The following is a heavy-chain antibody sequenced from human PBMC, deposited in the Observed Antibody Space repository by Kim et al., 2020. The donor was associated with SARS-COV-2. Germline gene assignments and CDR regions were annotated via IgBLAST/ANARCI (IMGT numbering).Heavy chain of an antibody. Sequence: AESVRGRFTISSANAENSLYLQMSTLRAEDTAIYYCARVLYGAGSHYYFDLWGQGTLVTVSS. D-gene: IGHD3-10*01. J-gene: IGHJ4*02. V-gene: IGHV3-11*01. CDR3: ARVLYGAGSHYYFDL.